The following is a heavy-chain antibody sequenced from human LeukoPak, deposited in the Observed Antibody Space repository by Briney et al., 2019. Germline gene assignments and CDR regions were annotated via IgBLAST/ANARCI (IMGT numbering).Heavy chain of an antibody. J-gene: IGHJ1*01. V-gene: IGHV3-21*01. Sequence: GGSLRLSCAASGFTFSSYSMNWVRQAPGKGLEWVSSISSSSSYIYYAGSVKGRFTISRDNAKNSLYLQMNSLRAEDTAVYYCARASPNYYDSSGYYEPTEYFQHWGQGTLVTVSS. CDR1: GFTFSSYS. D-gene: IGHD3-22*01. CDR2: ISSSSSYI. CDR3: ARASPNYYDSSGYYEPTEYFQH.